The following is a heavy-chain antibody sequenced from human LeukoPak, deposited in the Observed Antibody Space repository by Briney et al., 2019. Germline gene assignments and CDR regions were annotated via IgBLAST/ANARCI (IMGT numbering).Heavy chain of an antibody. CDR1: GGTFSSYT. V-gene: IGHV1-69*05. CDR2: IIPIFGTA. CDR3: ASHYYDSSGYYFRPYYFDY. J-gene: IGHJ4*02. D-gene: IGHD3-22*01. Sequence: SVKVSCKASGGTFSSYTISWVRQAPGQGLEWMGRIIPIFGTANYAQKFQGRVTITTDESTSTAYMELSSLRSEDTAVYYCASHYYDSSGYYFRPYYFDYWGQGTLVTVSS.